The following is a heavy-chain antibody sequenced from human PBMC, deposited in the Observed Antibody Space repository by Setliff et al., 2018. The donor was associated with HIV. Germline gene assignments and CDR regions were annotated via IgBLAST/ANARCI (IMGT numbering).Heavy chain of an antibody. CDR1: GGTFSNFA. CDR2: IIPILGIT. CDR3: ARVPAGTAYDK. J-gene: IGHJ4*02. D-gene: IGHD1-7*01. Sequence: ASVKASCKTSGGTFSNFAVSWVRQAPGQRLEWMGAIIPILGITNYAEKFQGKVTITLDESTTTSFMELSSLRSEDTAVYFCARVPAGTAYDKWGQGTLVTVSS. V-gene: IGHV1-69*10.